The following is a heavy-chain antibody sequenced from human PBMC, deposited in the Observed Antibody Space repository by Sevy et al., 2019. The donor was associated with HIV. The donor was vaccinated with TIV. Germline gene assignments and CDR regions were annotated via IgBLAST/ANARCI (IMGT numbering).Heavy chain of an antibody. CDR1: GGSISSCNYY. CDR2: ISYTGNT. CDR3: ARDATVYTSSSVWFDP. D-gene: IGHD6-6*01. J-gene: IGHJ5*02. Sequence: SETLSLTCTVSGGSISSCNYYWHWIRQPPEKGLEWIGYISYTGNTYYNPSLKSPVTISVDTSNNQFSLRLTSVTAADTAVYYCARDATVYTSSSVWFDPWGQGTLVTVSS. V-gene: IGHV4-30-4*01.